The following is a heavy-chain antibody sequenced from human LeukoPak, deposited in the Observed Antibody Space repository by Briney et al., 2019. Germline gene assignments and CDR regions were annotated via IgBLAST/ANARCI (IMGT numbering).Heavy chain of an antibody. V-gene: IGHV4-59*11. D-gene: IGHD6-13*01. Sequence: SETLSLTCTVSGGSISSHYWTWIRQPPGKGLEWIGDIYYGGSTNYNPTLKSRVTISVDTSKNQFSLRLSSVTAADTAVYYCARSADSSSWYYGYWGQGTLVTVSS. J-gene: IGHJ4*02. CDR1: GGSISSHY. CDR2: IYYGGST. CDR3: ARSADSSSWYYGY.